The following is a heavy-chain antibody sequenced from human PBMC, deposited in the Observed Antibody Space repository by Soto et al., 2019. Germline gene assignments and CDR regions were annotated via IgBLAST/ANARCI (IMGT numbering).Heavy chain of an antibody. CDR2: IWYDGSNK. Sequence: SLRLSCAASGFTFSSYGMHWVRQAPGKGLEWVAVIWYDGSNKYYADSVKGRFTISRDNSKNTLYLQMNSLRAEDTAVYYCARDWGYCSGGSCPPRYNWFNPWGQGTLVTVSS. V-gene: IGHV3-33*01. J-gene: IGHJ5*02. CDR3: ARDWGYCSGGSCPPRYNWFNP. D-gene: IGHD2-15*01. CDR1: GFTFSSYG.